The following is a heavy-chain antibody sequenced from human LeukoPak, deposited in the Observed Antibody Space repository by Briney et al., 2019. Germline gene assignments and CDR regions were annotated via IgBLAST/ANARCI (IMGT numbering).Heavy chain of an antibody. D-gene: IGHD4-17*01. CDR2: ISWSSGSI. V-gene: IGHV3-9*01. J-gene: IGHJ2*01. CDR3: AKADYGDYPYWYFDL. Sequence: GRSLRLSCAASGFTFDDYAMHWVRQAPGKGLEWVSGISWSSGSIGYADSVKGRFTISRDNAKNSLYLQMDSLRAEDTALYYCAKADYGDYPYWYFDLWGRGTLVTVSS. CDR1: GFTFDDYA.